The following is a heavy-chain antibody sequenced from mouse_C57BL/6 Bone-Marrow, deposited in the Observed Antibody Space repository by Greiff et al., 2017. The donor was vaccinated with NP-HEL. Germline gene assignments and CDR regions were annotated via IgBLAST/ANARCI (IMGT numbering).Heavy chain of an antibody. D-gene: IGHD1-1*01. V-gene: IGHV5-4*01. CDR3: ARDSYYGSRYYFDY. Sequence: EVQLVESGGGLVKPGGSLKLSCAASGFTFSSYAMSWVRQTPEKRLEWVATISDGGSYTYYPDNVKGRFTISRDNAKNNLYLQMSHLKSEDTAMYYCARDSYYGSRYYFDYWGQGTTLTVSS. CDR1: GFTFSSYA. CDR2: ISDGGSYT. J-gene: IGHJ2*01.